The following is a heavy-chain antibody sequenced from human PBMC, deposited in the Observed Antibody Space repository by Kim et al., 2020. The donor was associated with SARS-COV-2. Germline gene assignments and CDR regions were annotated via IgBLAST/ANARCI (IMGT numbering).Heavy chain of an antibody. CDR3: ARDTGEVYGSGSSMFDY. Sequence: VKGRFTISRDNAKNSLYLQMNSLRAEDTALYHCARDTGEVYGSGSSMFDYWGQGTLVTVSS. J-gene: IGHJ4*02. D-gene: IGHD3-10*01. V-gene: IGHV3-20*01.